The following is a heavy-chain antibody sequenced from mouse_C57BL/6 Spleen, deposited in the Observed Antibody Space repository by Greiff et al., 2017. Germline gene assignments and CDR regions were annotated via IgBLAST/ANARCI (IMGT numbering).Heavy chain of an antibody. D-gene: IGHD1-1*01. CDR1: GYTFTDYY. CDR2: INPNNGGT. Sequence: VQLKESGPELVKPGASVKISCKASGYTFTDYYMNWVKQSHGKSLEWIGDINPNNGGTSYNQKFKGKATLTVDKSSSTAYMELRSLTSEDSAVYYCARSNYDEGDAMDYWGQGTSVTVSS. V-gene: IGHV1-26*01. J-gene: IGHJ4*01. CDR3: ARSNYDEGDAMDY.